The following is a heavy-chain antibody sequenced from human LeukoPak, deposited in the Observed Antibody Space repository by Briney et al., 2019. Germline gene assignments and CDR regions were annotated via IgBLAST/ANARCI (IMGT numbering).Heavy chain of an antibody. Sequence: GGSLRLSCAASGFTFSSYAMSWVRQAPGKGLEWVSAISGSGGSTYYADSVKGRFTISRDNSKNTLYLQMNSLRAEDTAVYYCARGGYYYDSSGYLDYWGQGTLVTVSS. D-gene: IGHD3-22*01. CDR1: GFTFSSYA. CDR3: ARGGYYYDSSGYLDY. V-gene: IGHV3-23*01. J-gene: IGHJ4*02. CDR2: ISGSGGST.